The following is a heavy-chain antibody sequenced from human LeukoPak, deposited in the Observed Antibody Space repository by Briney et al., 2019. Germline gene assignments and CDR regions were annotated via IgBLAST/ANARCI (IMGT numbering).Heavy chain of an antibody. V-gene: IGHV3-43D*03. Sequence: SGGALRLSCAASGFTFDDYAMYWVRQAPGKGLEWVSLINWDGGSTYYADSVKGRFTISRDNIKNSLYLQMNSLRAEDTALYYCAKAQGSSSSPPTYFDYWGQGTLVTVSS. D-gene: IGHD6-13*01. J-gene: IGHJ4*02. CDR3: AKAQGSSSSPPTYFDY. CDR1: GFTFDDYA. CDR2: INWDGGST.